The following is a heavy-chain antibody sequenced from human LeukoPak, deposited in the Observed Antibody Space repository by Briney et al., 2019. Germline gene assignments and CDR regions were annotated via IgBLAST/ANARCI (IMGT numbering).Heavy chain of an antibody. D-gene: IGHD4-17*01. J-gene: IGHJ3*02. CDR1: GYTFTGYY. CDR3: ARDTAADAFDI. V-gene: IGHV1-2*02. Sequence: ASVTVSCKASGYTFTGYYMHWVRQAPGQGLEWMGWINPNSGGTNYAQKFQGRVTMTRDTTISTAYMELSRLRSDDTAVYYCARDTAADAFDIWGQGTMVTASP. CDR2: INPNSGGT.